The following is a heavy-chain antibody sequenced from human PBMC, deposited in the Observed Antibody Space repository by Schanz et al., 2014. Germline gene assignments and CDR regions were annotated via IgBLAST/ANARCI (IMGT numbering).Heavy chain of an antibody. J-gene: IGHJ3*02. CDR2: FMPFLGIT. D-gene: IGHD1-7*01. Sequence: QVQLVQSGAEVKEPGASVKLSCKSSGYTFTDYYMQWVRQAPGQGPEWIGRFMPFLGITNLAQKFQDRVTMTADKATSTAYMELSGLRSEDTAMYYCARDRWNYEGGIFDIWGQGPMVTVSS. V-gene: IGHV1-46*01. CDR3: ARDRWNYEGGIFDI. CDR1: GYTFTDYY.